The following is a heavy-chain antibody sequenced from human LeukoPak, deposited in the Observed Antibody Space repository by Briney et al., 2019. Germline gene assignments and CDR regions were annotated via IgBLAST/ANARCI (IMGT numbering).Heavy chain of an antibody. V-gene: IGHV4-38-2*01. CDR1: GYSISSGYY. D-gene: IGHD3-22*01. J-gene: IGHJ4*02. CDR2: IYHSGST. CDR3: ARGGRDYYDSSGYYYNWFDY. Sequence: PSETLSLTCAVSGYSISSGYYWGWIRQPPGKGLEWIGSIYHSGSTYYNPSLKSRVTMSVDTSKNQFSLKLSSVTAADTAVYYCARGGRDYYDSSGYYYNWFDYWGQGTLVTVSS.